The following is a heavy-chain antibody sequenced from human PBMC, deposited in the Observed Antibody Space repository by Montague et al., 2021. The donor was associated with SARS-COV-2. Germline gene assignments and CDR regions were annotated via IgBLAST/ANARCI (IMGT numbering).Heavy chain of an antibody. CDR2: IYHSGST. CDR3: ARQGNSSGWFKPDAFDI. CDR1: GGSISSSNW. V-gene: IGHV4-4*02. J-gene: IGHJ3*02. D-gene: IGHD6-19*01. Sequence: SETLSLTCAVSGGSISSSNWWSWVRQPPGKGLEWIGEIYHSGSTNYNPSLKSRVTISVDTSKNQFSLKLSSVTAADTAVYYCARQGNSSGWFKPDAFDIWGQGTMVTVSS.